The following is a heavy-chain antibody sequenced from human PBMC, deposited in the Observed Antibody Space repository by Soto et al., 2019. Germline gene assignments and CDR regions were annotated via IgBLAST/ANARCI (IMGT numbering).Heavy chain of an antibody. J-gene: IGHJ6*02. D-gene: IGHD3-22*01. Sequence: ASVKVSCKASGYTFTSYAMHWVRQAPGQRLEWMGWINAGNGNTKYSQKFQGRATMTRDTSTSTVYMELSSLRSEDTAVYYCASEYYDSSGYYPTHTYYYYGMDVWGQGTTVTVSS. V-gene: IGHV1-3*01. CDR3: ASEYYDSSGYYPTHTYYYYGMDV. CDR1: GYTFTSYA. CDR2: INAGNGNT.